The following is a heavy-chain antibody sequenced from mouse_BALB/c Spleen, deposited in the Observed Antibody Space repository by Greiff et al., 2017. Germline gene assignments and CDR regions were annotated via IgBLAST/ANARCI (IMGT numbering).Heavy chain of an antibody. D-gene: IGHD2-14*01. Sequence: VKLVESGAELVRPGVSVKISCKGSGYTFTDYAMHWVKQSHAKSLEWIGVISTYYGDASYNQKFKGKATMTVDKSSSTAYMELARLTSEDSAIYYCARSGYRYDDYYAMDYWGQGTSVTVSS. J-gene: IGHJ4*01. CDR1: GYTFTDYA. CDR3: ARSGYRYDDYYAMDY. CDR2: ISTYYGDA. V-gene: IGHV1S137*01.